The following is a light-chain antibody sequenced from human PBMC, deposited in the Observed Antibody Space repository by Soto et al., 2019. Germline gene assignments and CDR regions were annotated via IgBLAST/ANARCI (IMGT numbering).Light chain of an antibody. J-gene: IGLJ2*01. V-gene: IGLV2-14*01. CDR2: EGT. Sequence: QSVLTQPASVSGSPGQSVTISCTGTSSDIGRYKFVSWFQQHPGKAPKLLIFEGTNRPSGVSNRFSGSKSGNTDSLTISGLQDEDEAIYFCSSSTNTNTLVIFGGGTQLTVL. CDR3: SSSTNTNTLVI. CDR1: SSDIGRYKF.